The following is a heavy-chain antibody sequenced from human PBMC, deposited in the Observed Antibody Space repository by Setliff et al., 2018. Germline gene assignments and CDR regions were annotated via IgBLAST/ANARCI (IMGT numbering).Heavy chain of an antibody. V-gene: IGHV4-38-2*02. D-gene: IGHD2-2*01. Sequence: SETLSLTCTVSNFSLTSGFFWAWVRQPPGKGLEWIATVYHRGSTDYKPSPKSRATISVDTSKNQFSLKLTSMTAADTAVYFCAREGRSSTRGWYMDAWGKGTSVTVSS. CDR2: VYHRGST. CDR1: NFSLTSGFF. CDR3: AREGRSSTRGWYMDA. J-gene: IGHJ6*03.